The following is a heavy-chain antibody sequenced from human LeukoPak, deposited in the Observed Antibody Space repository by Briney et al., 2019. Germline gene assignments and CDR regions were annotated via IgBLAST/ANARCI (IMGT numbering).Heavy chain of an antibody. J-gene: IGHJ5*02. CDR2: ISSSGSTI. D-gene: IGHD2-2*02. V-gene: IGHV3-11*04. CDR1: GFTFSDYY. CDR3: ARGYVVVPAAISGWFDP. Sequence: GGSLRLSCAASGFTFSDYYMSWIRQAPGKGLEWVSYISSSGSTIYYADSVKGRFTISRDNAKNSLYLQMNSLRAEDTAVYYCARGYVVVPAAISGWFDPWGQGTLVTVSS.